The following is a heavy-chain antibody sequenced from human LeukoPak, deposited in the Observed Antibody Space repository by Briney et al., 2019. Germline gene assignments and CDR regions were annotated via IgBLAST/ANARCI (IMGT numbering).Heavy chain of an antibody. Sequence: GGSLRLSCAASGFTVSSNYVSWVRQAPGKGLEWVPSIYRDGSTYYADSVKGRFTISRDNSKNTLNLQMNNLRVEDTAVYYCARVMTAITNWFDPWGQGTLVTVSS. CDR1: GFTVSSNY. D-gene: IGHD2-21*02. CDR3: ARVMTAITNWFDP. CDR2: IYRDGST. J-gene: IGHJ5*02. V-gene: IGHV3-66*01.